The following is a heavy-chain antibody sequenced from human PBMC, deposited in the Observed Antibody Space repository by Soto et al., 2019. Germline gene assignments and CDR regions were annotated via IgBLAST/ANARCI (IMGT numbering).Heavy chain of an antibody. J-gene: IGHJ5*02. Sequence: SEPLSLTCTVSGGSISSGGYYWSRIHQHPGKGLEWIGYIYYSGSTYYNPSLKSRVTISVDTSKNQFSLKLSSVTAADTAVYYCARVGGINWFDPWGQGTLVTVSS. CDR1: GGSISSGGYY. CDR2: IYYSGST. V-gene: IGHV4-31*03. CDR3: ARVGGINWFDP. D-gene: IGHD3-16*01.